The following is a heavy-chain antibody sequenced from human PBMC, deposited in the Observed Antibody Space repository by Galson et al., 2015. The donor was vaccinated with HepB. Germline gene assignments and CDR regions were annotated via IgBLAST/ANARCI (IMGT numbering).Heavy chain of an antibody. D-gene: IGHD6-13*01. Sequence: SVKVSCKASGGTFSSYAISWVRQAPGQGLEWMGGIIPIFGTANYAQKFQGRVTITADESTSTAYMELSSLRSEDTAVYYCARVSRENEYSSSWYIYYYGMDVWGQGTTVTVSS. CDR2: IIPIFGTA. CDR1: GGTFSSYA. J-gene: IGHJ6*02. CDR3: ARVSRENEYSSSWYIYYYGMDV. V-gene: IGHV1-69*13.